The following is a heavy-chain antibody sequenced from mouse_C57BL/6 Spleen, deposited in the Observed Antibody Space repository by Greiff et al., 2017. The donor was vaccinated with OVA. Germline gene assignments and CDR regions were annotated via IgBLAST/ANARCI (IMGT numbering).Heavy chain of an antibody. CDR1: GYTFTSYW. D-gene: IGHD2-5*01. J-gene: IGHJ1*03. CDR2: IDPSDSYT. V-gene: IGHV1-69*01. CDR3: ARKVYSNSRYWYFDV. Sequence: VQLQQPGAELVMPGASVKLSCKASGYTFTSYWMPWVKQRPGQGLEWIGEIDPSDSYTNYNQKFKGKSTLTVDKSSSTAYMQLSSLTSEDSAVYYCARKVYSNSRYWYFDVWGTGTTVTVSS.